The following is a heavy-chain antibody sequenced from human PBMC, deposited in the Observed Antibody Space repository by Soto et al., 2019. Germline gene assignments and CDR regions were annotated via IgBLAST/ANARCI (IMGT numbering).Heavy chain of an antibody. J-gene: IGHJ6*03. Sequence: EVQLVESGGGLVKPGGSLRLSCVVSGFTFSSYSMNWVRQAPGKGLEWVSSISSSSSYIYYADSVKGRFTISRDNAKNSMDLQMNRLRAEDTAVYYCARNRARGLNYNYYMDVWGKGTTVTVSS. CDR3: ARNRARGLNYNYYMDV. V-gene: IGHV3-21*01. D-gene: IGHD3-10*01. CDR1: GFTFSSYS. CDR2: ISSSSSYI.